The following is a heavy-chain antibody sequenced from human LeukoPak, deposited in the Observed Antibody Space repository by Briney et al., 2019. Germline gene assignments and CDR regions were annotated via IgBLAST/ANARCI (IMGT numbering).Heavy chain of an antibody. V-gene: IGHV3-30*02. CDR2: IRYDGSNK. J-gene: IGHJ4*02. Sequence: GGSLRLSCAASGFTFSSYGMHWVRQAPGKGLEWVAFIRYDGSNKYHADSVKGRFTISRDNSKNTLHLQMNSLRGEDTAVYYCATFVGATTPPIDYWGQGTLVTVSS. D-gene: IGHD1-26*01. CDR1: GFTFSSYG. CDR3: ATFVGATTPPIDY.